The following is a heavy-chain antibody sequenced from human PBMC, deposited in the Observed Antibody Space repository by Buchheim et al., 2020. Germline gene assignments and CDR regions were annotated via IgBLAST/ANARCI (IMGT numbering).Heavy chain of an antibody. CDR1: GYSFTSYW. D-gene: IGHD1-20*01. J-gene: IGHJ4*02. Sequence: EVQLVQSGAEVKKPGESLRISCKGSGYSFTSYWINWVRQMPGKGLEWMGRIDPSDSYTNYSPSFQGHVTISADKSISTAYLQWSSLKASDTAMYYCAREVRYNWNDGARMGGFDYWGQGTL. V-gene: IGHV5-10-1*03. CDR3: AREVRYNWNDGARMGGFDY. CDR2: IDPSDSYT.